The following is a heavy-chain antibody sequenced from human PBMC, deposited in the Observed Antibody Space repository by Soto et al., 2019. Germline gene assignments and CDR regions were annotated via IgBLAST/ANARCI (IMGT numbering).Heavy chain of an antibody. CDR2: IYYSGST. Sequence: QVQLQESGPGLVKPSETLSLTCTVSGGSISSYYWSWIRQPPGQGLEWIGYIYYSGSTNYNPSLKDRVTISVDTSKNQFSLKLSSVTAADTAVYYCARDPTYYYDISGHAFDIWGQETMVTVSS. D-gene: IGHD3-22*01. J-gene: IGHJ3*02. V-gene: IGHV4-59*01. CDR1: GGSISSYY. CDR3: ARDPTYYYDISGHAFDI.